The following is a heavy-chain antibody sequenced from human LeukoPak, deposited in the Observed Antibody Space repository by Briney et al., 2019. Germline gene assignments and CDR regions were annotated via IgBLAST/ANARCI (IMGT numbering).Heavy chain of an antibody. Sequence: PGGSLRLSCAASGFTFSSYAMSWVRQAPGKGLEWVSAISGSGGSTYYADSVKGRFTISRDNSKNTLYLQMNSLRAEDTAVYYCAMGHTVFGVVNYFDYWGQGTLVTVSS. CDR3: AMGHTVFGVVNYFDY. CDR2: ISGSGGST. D-gene: IGHD3-3*01. V-gene: IGHV3-23*01. J-gene: IGHJ4*02. CDR1: GFTFSSYA.